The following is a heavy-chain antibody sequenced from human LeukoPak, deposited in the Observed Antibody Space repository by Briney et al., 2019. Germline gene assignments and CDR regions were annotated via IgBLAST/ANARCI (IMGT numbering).Heavy chain of an antibody. J-gene: IGHJ3*02. D-gene: IGHD2-2*01. CDR3: ACPYLYCSSTSCYQGDAFDI. CDR1: GYSFTSYW. CDR2: IYPSDSDT. V-gene: IGHV5-51*03. Sequence: GESLKISCKGSGYSFTSYWIGWVRQMPGKGLEWMGIIYPSDSDTRYSPSFQGQVTISADKSISTAYLQWSSLKASDTAMYYCACPYLYCSSTSCYQGDAFDIWGQGTMVTVSS.